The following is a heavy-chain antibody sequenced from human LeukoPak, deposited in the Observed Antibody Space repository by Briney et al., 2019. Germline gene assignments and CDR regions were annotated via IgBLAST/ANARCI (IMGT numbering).Heavy chain of an antibody. Sequence: GEPLKISCKGSGYSFTSYWISWVRQMPGKGLEWMGRIDPSDSYTNYSPSYQGHVTISADKSISTAYLQWSSLKASDTAMYYCARKYYHDSSGYAFDYWGQGTLVTVSS. CDR2: IDPSDSYT. V-gene: IGHV5-10-1*01. J-gene: IGHJ4*02. D-gene: IGHD3-22*01. CDR1: GYSFTSYW. CDR3: ARKYYHDSSGYAFDY.